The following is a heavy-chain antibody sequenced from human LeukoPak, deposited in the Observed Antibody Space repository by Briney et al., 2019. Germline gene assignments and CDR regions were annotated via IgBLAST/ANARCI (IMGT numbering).Heavy chain of an antibody. J-gene: IGHJ4*02. V-gene: IGHV3-11*01. Sequence: PGGSLRLSCAASGFTFSDYYMSWIRQAPGKGLEWVSYISSSGSTIYYADSVKGRFTISRDNAKNSLYLQMNSLRAEDTAVYYCARDCVQGVATANFDYWGQGTLVTVSS. CDR3: ARDCVQGVATANFDY. CDR2: ISSSGSTI. D-gene: IGHD5-12*01. CDR1: GFTFSDYY.